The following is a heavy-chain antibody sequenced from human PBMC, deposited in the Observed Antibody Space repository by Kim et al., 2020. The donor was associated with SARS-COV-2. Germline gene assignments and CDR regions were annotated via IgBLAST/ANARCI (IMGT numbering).Heavy chain of an antibody. J-gene: IGHJ2*01. D-gene: IGHD2-8*02. CDR1: GFTFSWSA. V-gene: IGHV3-30*04. CDR2: IAEDGRNA. CDR3: VRAACSLWWCLGV. Sequence: GGSLRLSCAASGFTFSWSAMHWVRQAPGKGLEWVAAIAEDGRNANYADSVKGRFTISRDNFKNTLYLQMNSLRVDDTSVYYCVRAACSLWWCLGVWGRGTLVTVSS.